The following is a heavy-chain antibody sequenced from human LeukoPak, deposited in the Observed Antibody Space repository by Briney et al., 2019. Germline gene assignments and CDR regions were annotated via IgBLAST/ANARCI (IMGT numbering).Heavy chain of an antibody. V-gene: IGHV1-2*02. CDR2: INPNSGGT. D-gene: IGHD6-19*01. CDR1: GGTFSSYA. Sequence: ASVKVSCKASGGTFSSYAISWVRQAPGQGLEWMGGINPNSGGTNYAQKFQGRVTMTRDTSISTAYMELSRLRSDDTAVYYCARGIAVAVPFDYWGQGTLVTVSS. J-gene: IGHJ4*02. CDR3: ARGIAVAVPFDY.